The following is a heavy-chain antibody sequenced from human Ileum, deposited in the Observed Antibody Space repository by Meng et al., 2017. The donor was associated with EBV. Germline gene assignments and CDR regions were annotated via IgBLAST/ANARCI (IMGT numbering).Heavy chain of an antibody. Sequence: QVQLQQWGAGLLKPSETLSLTCAVYGGAFGNNDWSWPRQPPGKGLEWIGGMNQSGSNNYNPSLKSRVTISVDTSKNQFSLKLNAVTAADTAVYYCARAWGYCSGGSCRTGWGQGTLVTVSS. J-gene: IGHJ4*02. CDR3: ARAWGYCSGGSCRTG. CDR1: GGAFGNND. CDR2: MNQSGSN. V-gene: IGHV4-34*01. D-gene: IGHD2-15*01.